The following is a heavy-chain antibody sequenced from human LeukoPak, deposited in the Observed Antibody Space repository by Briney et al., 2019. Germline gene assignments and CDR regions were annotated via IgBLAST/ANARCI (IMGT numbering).Heavy chain of an antibody. CDR3: ARNTAPGYGLDV. CDR2: IHPNSGAT. Sequence: ASVKVSCKASGYTFTGYYIHWVRQAPGQGFEWMGWIHPNSGATGYAQNFQGRVTMTRDTSISTAYMDLSRLRSDDTAVYYCARNTAPGYGLDVWGQGAPVTVSS. V-gene: IGHV1-2*02. CDR1: GYTFTGYY. J-gene: IGHJ6*02. D-gene: IGHD5-18*01.